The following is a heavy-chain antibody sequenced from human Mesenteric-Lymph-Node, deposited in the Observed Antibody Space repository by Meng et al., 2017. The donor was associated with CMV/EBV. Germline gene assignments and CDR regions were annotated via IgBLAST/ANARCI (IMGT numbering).Heavy chain of an antibody. CDR2: IYYSGTI. Sequence: SETLSLTCTVSGGSIYSNSFYWAWIRQPPGKGLEWIGSIYYSGTIYYNPSLNSRATISVDTSRSQFSLKLSSVTAADTAAYYCARQSYGVGVGWFDPWGQGTLVTVSS. CDR1: GGSIYSNSFY. V-gene: IGHV4-39*07. D-gene: IGHD3-16*01. CDR3: ARQSYGVGVGWFDP. J-gene: IGHJ5*02.